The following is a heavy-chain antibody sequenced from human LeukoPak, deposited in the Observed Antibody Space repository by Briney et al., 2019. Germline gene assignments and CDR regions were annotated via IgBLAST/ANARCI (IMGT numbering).Heavy chain of an antibody. V-gene: IGHV4-59*01. CDR2: IYYSGST. J-gene: IGHJ4*02. Sequence: TETLSLTCTVSGGSISSYYWSWIRQPPGKGLEWIGYIYYSGSTNYNHSLKSRVTISVDTSKNQFSMKLSSVTAADTAVYYCARGKNYDFWSGYSNTFDYWGQGTLVTVSS. CDR3: ARGKNYDFWSGYSNTFDY. CDR1: GGSISSYY. D-gene: IGHD3-3*01.